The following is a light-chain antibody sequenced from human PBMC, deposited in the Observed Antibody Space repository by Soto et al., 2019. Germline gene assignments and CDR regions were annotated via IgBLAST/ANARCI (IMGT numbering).Light chain of an antibody. V-gene: IGKV3D-20*02. Sequence: EIVFTQCPATLSLSPGERATLSCRASQSVSSSYLAWYQQKPGQAPRPLIYGASSRATGIPARFSGSGSGTDFTLTITSLEPEDFAVYYCQHRRVWPVSFGQGTRLEI. J-gene: IGKJ5*01. CDR3: QHRRVWPVS. CDR2: GAS. CDR1: QSVSSSY.